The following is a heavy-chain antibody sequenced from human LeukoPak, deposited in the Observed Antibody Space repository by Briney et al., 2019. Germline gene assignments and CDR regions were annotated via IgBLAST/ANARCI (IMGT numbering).Heavy chain of an antibody. J-gene: IGHJ5*02. D-gene: IGHD2-21*02. CDR2: TYYRSKWYN. Sequence: PSQTLSLTCDISGDSVSNSSVAWNWIRHSPSRGLEWLGRTYYRSKWYNDYVTSVKSLLIITPYTSKNQFTLPLKSVTPDDTAVDYCARESPMDSRLRLWGWFDPWGQGTLVTVSS. V-gene: IGHV6-1*01. CDR3: ARESPMDSRLRLWGWFDP. CDR1: GDSVSNSSVA.